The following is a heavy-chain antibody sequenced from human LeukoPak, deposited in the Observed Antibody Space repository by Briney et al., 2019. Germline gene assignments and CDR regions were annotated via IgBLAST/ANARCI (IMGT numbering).Heavy chain of an antibody. Sequence: PSETLSLTCTVSGGSISSYYWGWIRQPAGKGLEWIGRIYTSGSTNYNPSLKSRVSISVDKSRNQFSLKLSSVTAADTAVYYCARGPGYSSGWYDYWGQGTLVTVSS. CDR3: ARGPGYSSGWYDY. V-gene: IGHV4-4*07. CDR1: GGSISSYY. D-gene: IGHD6-19*01. CDR2: IYTSGST. J-gene: IGHJ4*02.